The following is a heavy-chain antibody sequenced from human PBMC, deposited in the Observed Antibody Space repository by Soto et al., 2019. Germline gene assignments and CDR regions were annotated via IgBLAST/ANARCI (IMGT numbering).Heavy chain of an antibody. J-gene: IGHJ6*02. CDR2: TNPNSGGT. Sequence: ASVKVSCKASGYTFTGYYMHWVRQAPGQGLEWMGWTNPNSGGTNYAQKFQGWVTMTRDTSISTAYMELSRLRSDDTAVYHCARIRFRYGMDVWGQGTTVTVSS. CDR1: GYTFTGYY. CDR3: ARIRFRYGMDV. V-gene: IGHV1-2*04. D-gene: IGHD3-3*01.